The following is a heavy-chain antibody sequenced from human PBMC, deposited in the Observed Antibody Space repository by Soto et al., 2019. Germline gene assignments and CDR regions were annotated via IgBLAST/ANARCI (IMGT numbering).Heavy chain of an antibody. V-gene: IGHV3-23*01. Sequence: GGSLRLSCAASGFKFSDYAMSWVRQAPGKGLEWVSVISGSGSSTFYADSVKGRLTISRDNSENTLYLQMDSLRVEDTALYYCVVSVPGAFDLWGQGTLVTVSS. J-gene: IGHJ4*02. CDR3: VVSVPGAFDL. CDR1: GFKFSDYA. CDR2: ISGSGSST.